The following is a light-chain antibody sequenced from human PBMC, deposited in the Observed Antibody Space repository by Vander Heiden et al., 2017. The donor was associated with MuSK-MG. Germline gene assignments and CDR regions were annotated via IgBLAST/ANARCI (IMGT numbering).Light chain of an antibody. V-gene: IGKV3-20*01. CDR3: QQYDSSPFT. CDR1: QSVSSSY. J-gene: IGKJ4*01. Sequence: EIVLTQSPGTLSLSPGERATLSCRASQSVSSSYLAWYQQKPGQAPRLLIYGASSRATGIPDRFSGSGSGTDFTLTISRLEPEDFAVYYCQQYDSSPFTFSGGTKVEIK. CDR2: GAS.